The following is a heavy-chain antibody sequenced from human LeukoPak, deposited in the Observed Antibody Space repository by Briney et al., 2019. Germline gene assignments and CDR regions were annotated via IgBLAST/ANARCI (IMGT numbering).Heavy chain of an antibody. CDR3: ARDPHYYDSSDTYYYYYMDV. V-gene: IGHV3-21*01. CDR1: GFTFSSYS. CDR2: ISISSRYI. D-gene: IGHD3-22*01. J-gene: IGHJ6*03. Sequence: GGSLRLSCAASGFTFSSYSMNWVCQAPGKGLQWVSSISISSRYIYYADSVKGRFTISRDNAKNSLYLQMNRLRAEDTAVYYCARDPHYYDSSDTYYYYYMDVWGKGTTVTVSS.